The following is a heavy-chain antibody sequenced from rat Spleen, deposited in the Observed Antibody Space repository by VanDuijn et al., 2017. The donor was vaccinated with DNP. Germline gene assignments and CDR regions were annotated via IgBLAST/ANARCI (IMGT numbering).Heavy chain of an antibody. D-gene: IGHD1-11*01. CDR3: TTASTEGFAY. Sequence: EVQLVESGGGLVQPGRSMKLSCAASGFTFSDYYMAWVRQAPKKGLEWVASITNTGGSTFYPDSVKGRFTISRDNAKSTLYLQMNSLRSEDTATYYCTTASTEGFAYWGQGTLVTVS. CDR2: ITNTGGST. CDR1: GFTFSDYY. J-gene: IGHJ3*01. V-gene: IGHV5-20*01.